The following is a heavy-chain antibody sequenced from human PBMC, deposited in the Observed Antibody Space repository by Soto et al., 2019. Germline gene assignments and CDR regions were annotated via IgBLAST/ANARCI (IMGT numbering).Heavy chain of an antibody. J-gene: IGHJ5*02. CDR2: INHTGST. D-gene: IGHD3-16*01. V-gene: IGHV4-34*01. CDR3: ARVTELWPNWFDP. CDR1: GGSFSGYY. Sequence: QVQLQQWGAGLLKPSETLSLTCAVYGGSFSGYYWSWIRQPPGKGLEWIGEINHTGSTNYNASLKSRVTISVDTSKNQFSLKLSSVTAADTAVYYCARVTELWPNWFDPWGQETLVTVSS.